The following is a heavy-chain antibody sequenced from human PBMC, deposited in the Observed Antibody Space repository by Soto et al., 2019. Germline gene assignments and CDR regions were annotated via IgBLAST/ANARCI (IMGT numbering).Heavy chain of an antibody. Sequence: PGGSLRLSCAASGFTFSSYGMHWVRQAPGKGLEWVAVISYDGSNKYYADSVKGRFTISRDNSKNTLYLQMNSLRAEDKAVYYCAKDRQVIFGVALNDTYYHGMDVWGQGTTVTVSS. J-gene: IGHJ6*02. V-gene: IGHV3-30*18. CDR2: ISYDGSNK. CDR1: GFTFSSYG. D-gene: IGHD3-3*01. CDR3: AKDRQVIFGVALNDTYYHGMDV.